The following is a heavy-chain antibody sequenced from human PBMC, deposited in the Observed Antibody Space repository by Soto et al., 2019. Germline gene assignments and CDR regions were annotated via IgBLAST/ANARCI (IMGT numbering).Heavy chain of an antibody. D-gene: IGHD3-9*01. CDR1: GVSVSSGDYY. CDR3: ANINILAGHAFDF. J-gene: IGHJ3*01. Sequence: QVQLQESGPGLVKPSETLSLTCTVSGVSVSSGDYYWSWIRQPPGKGLEWIGYVYYTGSTNYKSSLKSRVTISIDTSQNQFSLQLNPVTAADTARYSCANINILAGHAFDFWGQGTMVTVSS. V-gene: IGHV4-61*08. CDR2: VYYTGST.